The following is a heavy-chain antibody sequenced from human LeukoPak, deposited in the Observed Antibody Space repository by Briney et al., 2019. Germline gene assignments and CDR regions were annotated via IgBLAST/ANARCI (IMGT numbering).Heavy chain of an antibody. D-gene: IGHD3-22*01. V-gene: IGHV1-18*01. CDR2: ISAYNGNT. CDR3: AREPAYDSSGYYYVSYYYYYGMDV. CDR1: GYTFTSYG. Sequence: ASVKVSCKASGYTFTSYGISWVRQTPGQGLEWMEWISAYNGNTNYAQKLQGRVTMTTDTSTSTAYMELRSLRSDDTAVYYCAREPAYDSSGYYYVSYYYYYGMDVWGQGTTVTVSS. J-gene: IGHJ6*02.